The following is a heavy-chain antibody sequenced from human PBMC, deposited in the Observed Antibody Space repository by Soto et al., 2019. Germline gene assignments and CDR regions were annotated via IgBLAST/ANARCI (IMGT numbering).Heavy chain of an antibody. CDR3: ARGETDYYYYMDV. J-gene: IGHJ6*03. CDR1: GFRFSNYA. V-gene: IGHV3-23*01. CDR2: ISGRGTSL. Sequence: EVQLLESGGTLEQPGGSLRLSCTASGFRFSNYAMSWVRQAPGKGLEWVSGISGRGTSLYYADSVKGRFTISRDNSKNTLCLQMNSLRGEDTAVYYCARGETDYYYYMDVWGKGTTVTVSS.